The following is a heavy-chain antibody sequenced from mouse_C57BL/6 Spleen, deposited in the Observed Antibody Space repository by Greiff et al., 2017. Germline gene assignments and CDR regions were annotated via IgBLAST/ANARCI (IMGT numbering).Heavy chain of an antibody. V-gene: IGHV1-36*01. D-gene: IGHD1-1*01. J-gene: IGHJ1*03. CDR1: GFTFTDYY. Sequence: VQLKESGPVLVKPGPSVKISCKASGFTFTDYYMHWVKQSHGKSLEWIGLVYPYNGGTSYNQKFKGKATLTVDTSSSTAYMELNSLTSEDSAVYYCARSGDYYGSSYWYFDVWGTGTTVTVSS. CDR2: VYPYNGGT. CDR3: ARSGDYYGSSYWYFDV.